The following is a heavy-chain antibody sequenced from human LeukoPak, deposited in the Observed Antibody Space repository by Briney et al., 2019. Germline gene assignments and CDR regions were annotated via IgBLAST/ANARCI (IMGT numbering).Heavy chain of an antibody. Sequence: SETLFLTCTVSGGSISSYFWSWIRQPPGKGLEWIGCIHYSGNTNHNPSLKSRVTISVDTSKNHFSLKLSSVTAADTAVYYCARASGYSGYDRAAEYFQHWGQGTLVTVSS. CDR1: GGSISSYF. J-gene: IGHJ1*01. CDR3: ARASGYSGYDRAAEYFQH. CDR2: IHYSGNT. V-gene: IGHV4-59*01. D-gene: IGHD5-12*01.